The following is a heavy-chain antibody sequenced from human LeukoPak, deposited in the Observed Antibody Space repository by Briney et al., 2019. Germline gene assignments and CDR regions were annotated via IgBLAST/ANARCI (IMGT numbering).Heavy chain of an antibody. J-gene: IGHJ3*02. D-gene: IGHD2-2*02. CDR1: GFTFSSYA. CDR2: ISGSGGST. Sequence: GGSLRLSCAASGFTFSSYAMSWVRQAPGKGLEWVSAISGSGGSTYYADSVKGRFTISRDNSKNTLYLQMNSLRAEDTAVYYCAKCPDIVVVPAAIRVGQACMNAFDIWGQGTMVTVSS. V-gene: IGHV3-23*01. CDR3: AKCPDIVVVPAAIRVGQACMNAFDI.